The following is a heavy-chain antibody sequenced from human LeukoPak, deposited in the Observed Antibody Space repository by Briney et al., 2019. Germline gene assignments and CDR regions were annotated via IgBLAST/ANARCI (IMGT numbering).Heavy chain of an antibody. CDR3: ARGGQSVEAAGYDPFDV. D-gene: IGHD6-13*01. J-gene: IGHJ3*01. CDR2: INPETGGT. Sequence: ASVLLSLNASGHTFTGHYIHWVRQGRRKGNEWMGWINPETGGTNYGQKFQGRVTMTRDTSITTVYMDLSRLTSDDTAVYYCARGGQSVEAAGYDPFDVWGQGTMVTVSS. V-gene: IGHV1-2*02. CDR1: GHTFTGHY.